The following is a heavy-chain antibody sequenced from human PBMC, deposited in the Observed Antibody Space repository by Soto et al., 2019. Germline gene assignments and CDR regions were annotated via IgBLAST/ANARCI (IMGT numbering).Heavy chain of an antibody. CDR2: IRGSGGST. Sequence: PGGSLRLSCAASGFTFSSYAMRWVRQAPGKGLEWVSAIRGSGGSTYYGDSVKGRFTISRDNSKNTLYLQMNSLRVEDTAVYYCARGPDAGTCYYGMDVWGQGTTVTVYS. D-gene: IGHD6-13*01. V-gene: IGHV3-23*01. CDR1: GFTFSSYA. J-gene: IGHJ6*02. CDR3: ARGPDAGTCYYGMDV.